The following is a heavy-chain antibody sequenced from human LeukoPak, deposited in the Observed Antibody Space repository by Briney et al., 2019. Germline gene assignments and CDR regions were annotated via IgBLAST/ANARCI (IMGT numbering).Heavy chain of an antibody. V-gene: IGHV4-4*07. J-gene: IGHJ4*02. D-gene: IGHD6-6*01. Sequence: PSETLSLTCTVSGGSITSYYWSYIRQPAGKGLEWIGRIHTNGSTNYNPSLKSRVTMSVDTSKNQFSLKLSSVTAADTAIYYCAREFSGTSIAARVFDSWGQGTLVTVSS. CDR2: IHTNGST. CDR1: GGSITSYY. CDR3: AREFSGTSIAARVFDS.